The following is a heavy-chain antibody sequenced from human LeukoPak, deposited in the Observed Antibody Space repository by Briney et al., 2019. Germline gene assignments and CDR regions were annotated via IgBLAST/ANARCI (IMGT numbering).Heavy chain of an antibody. CDR2: INPNSGGT. Sequence: ASVKVSCKASGYTFTSYDINWVRQATGQGLEWMGWINPNSGGTNYAQRFQGRVTMTRDTSISTAYMELSRLRSDDTAVYYCASSGSSPLGDYWGQGTLVTVSS. V-gene: IGHV1-2*02. J-gene: IGHJ4*02. CDR3: ASSGSSPLGDY. CDR1: GYTFTSYD. D-gene: IGHD1-26*01.